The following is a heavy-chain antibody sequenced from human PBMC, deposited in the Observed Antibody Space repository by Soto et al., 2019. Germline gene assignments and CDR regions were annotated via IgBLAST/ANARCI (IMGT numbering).Heavy chain of an antibody. CDR2: LYYSGST. V-gene: IGHV4-61*01. CDR3: ARGQAFWTGYYRMPYYFDY. D-gene: IGHD3-3*01. Sequence: LSLTCTVSGGSVSSGSYYWSWIRQPPGKGLEYIGYLYYSGSTNYNPSLKSRVTISVDTPKNQFSLKLTSVTAADTAIYYCARGQAFWTGYYRMPYYFDYWGQGTLVTVYS. CDR1: GGSVSSGSYY. J-gene: IGHJ4*02.